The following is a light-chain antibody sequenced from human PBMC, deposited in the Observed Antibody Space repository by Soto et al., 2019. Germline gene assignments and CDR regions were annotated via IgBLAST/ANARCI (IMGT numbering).Light chain of an antibody. CDR3: QHSFS. V-gene: IGKV1-39*01. Sequence: DIQMTQPPSSLSASIGDRVTITCRTSQSIVNYLNWYQQKPGQAPKLLIYATSNLQSGVPSRFGGGGSATYFTLTISDLQPGDFATYYCQHSFSFGPGTTVYIK. CDR1: QSIVNY. CDR2: ATS. J-gene: IGKJ3*01.